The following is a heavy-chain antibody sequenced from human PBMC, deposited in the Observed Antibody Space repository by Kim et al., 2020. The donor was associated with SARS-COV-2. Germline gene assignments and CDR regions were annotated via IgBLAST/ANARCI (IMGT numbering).Heavy chain of an antibody. J-gene: IGHJ3*02. CDR1: GFTVSSNY. Sequence: GGSLRLSCAASGFTVSSNYMSWVRQAPGKGLEWVSVIYSGGSTYYADSVKGRFTISRDNSKNTLYLQMNSLRAEDTAVYYCAVPYSSSWYTGDAFDIWGQGTMVTVSS. V-gene: IGHV3-66*01. CDR2: IYSGGST. CDR3: AVPYSSSWYTGDAFDI. D-gene: IGHD6-13*01.